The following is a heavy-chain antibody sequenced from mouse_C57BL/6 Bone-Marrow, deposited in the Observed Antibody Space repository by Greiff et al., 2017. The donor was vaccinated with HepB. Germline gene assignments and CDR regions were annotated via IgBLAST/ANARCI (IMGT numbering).Heavy chain of an antibody. Sequence: QVQLQQSGPELVKPGASVKISCKASGYAFSSSWMNWVKQRPGKGLEWIGRIYPGDGDTNYNGKFKGKATLTADKSSSTAYMQLSSLTSEDSAVYFCASPNPSYYYGSSWDYFDYWGQGTTLTVSS. CDR2: IYPGDGDT. V-gene: IGHV1-82*01. CDR3: ASPNPSYYYGSSWDYFDY. J-gene: IGHJ2*01. CDR1: GYAFSSSW. D-gene: IGHD1-1*01.